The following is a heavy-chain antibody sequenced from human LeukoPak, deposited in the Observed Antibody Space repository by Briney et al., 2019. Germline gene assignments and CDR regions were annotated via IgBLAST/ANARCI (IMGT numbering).Heavy chain of an antibody. D-gene: IGHD1-26*01. V-gene: IGHV4-61*02. Sequence: SETLSLTCTVSGGSISSGDYYWSWIRQPPGKGLEWIGRIYTSGSTNYNPSLKSRVTISVDTSKNQFSQKLSSVTAADTAVYYCAREGYSGSYYSAFDIWGQGTMVTVSS. CDR3: AREGYSGSYYSAFDI. CDR2: IYTSGST. CDR1: GGSISSGDYY. J-gene: IGHJ3*02.